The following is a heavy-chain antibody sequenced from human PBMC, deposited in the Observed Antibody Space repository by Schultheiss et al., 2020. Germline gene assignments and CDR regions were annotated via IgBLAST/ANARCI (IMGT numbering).Heavy chain of an antibody. CDR2: IDWDDDK. D-gene: IGHD3-22*01. CDR1: GFSLSNARMG. J-gene: IGHJ3*02. CDR3: AHSNYDSSLGAFDI. V-gene: IGHV2-70*12. Sequence: SGPTLVKPTETLTLTCTVSGFSLSNARMGVSWIRQPPGKALEWLALIDWDDDKYYSTSLKTRLTISKDTSKNQVVLTMTNMDPVDTATYYCAHSNYDSSLGAFDIWGQGTMVTVSS.